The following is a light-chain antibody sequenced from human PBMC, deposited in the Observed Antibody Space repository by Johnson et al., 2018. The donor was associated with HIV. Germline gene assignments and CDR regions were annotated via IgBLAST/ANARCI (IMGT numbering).Light chain of an antibody. J-gene: IGLJ1*01. CDR1: SSNIGNNY. CDR2: DNN. V-gene: IGLV1-51*01. Sequence: QSVLTQPPSVSAAPGQKVTISCSGSSSNIGNNYVSWYQQLPGTAPKLLIYDNNKRPSGIPDRFSGSKSGTSATLGITGLQTRDEADYYCGTWDSSLSAGGYVFGTGTNVTVL. CDR3: GTWDSSLSAGGYV.